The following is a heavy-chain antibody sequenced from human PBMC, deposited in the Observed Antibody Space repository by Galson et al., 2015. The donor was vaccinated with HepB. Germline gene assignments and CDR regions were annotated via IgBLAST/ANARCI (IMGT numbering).Heavy chain of an antibody. J-gene: IGHJ4*02. CDR3: ASRRPLHY. CDR1: GFTFSSYS. V-gene: IGHV3-21*01. Sequence: SLRLSCAASGFTFSSYSMNWVRQAPGKGLEWVSSISSSSSNIYYADSVKGRFTISRDNAKNSLYLQMNSLRAEDTAVYYCASRRPLHYWGQGTLVTVSS. D-gene: IGHD2-21*02. CDR2: ISSSSSNI.